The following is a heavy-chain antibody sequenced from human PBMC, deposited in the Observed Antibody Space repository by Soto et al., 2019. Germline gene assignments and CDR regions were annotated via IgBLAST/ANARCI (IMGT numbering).Heavy chain of an antibody. V-gene: IGHV3-13*01. Sequence: GGSLRLSCAASGFTFSSYDMHWVRQATGKGLEWVSAIGTAGDTYYPGSVKGRFTISRENAKNSLYLQVNSLRAEDTAVYYCARENWWYGMDVWGQGTTVTVSS. CDR3: ARENWWYGMDV. CDR1: GFTFSSYD. D-gene: IGHD2-15*01. J-gene: IGHJ6*02. CDR2: IGTAGDT.